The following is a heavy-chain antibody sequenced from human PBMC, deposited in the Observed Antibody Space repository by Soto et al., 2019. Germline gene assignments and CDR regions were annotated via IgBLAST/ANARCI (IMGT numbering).Heavy chain of an antibody. Sequence: QLQLQESGPGLVKPSETLSLTCTVSGGSISSSSYYWSWIRQPPGKGLEWIGSIYYSGSTYYNPSLKSRVTISVDTSKNQFSLKLSSVTAADTAVYYCARHSRVQWELPNNWFDPWGQGTLVTVSS. CDR3: ARHSRVQWELPNNWFDP. J-gene: IGHJ5*02. CDR1: GGSISSSSYY. CDR2: IYYSGST. D-gene: IGHD1-26*01. V-gene: IGHV4-39*01.